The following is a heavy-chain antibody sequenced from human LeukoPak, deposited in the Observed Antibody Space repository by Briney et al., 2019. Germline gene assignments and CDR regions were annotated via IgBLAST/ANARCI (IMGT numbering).Heavy chain of an antibody. CDR1: GASVSSSAYY. CDR3: ATRILGYCTSSSCFTSQYYFDY. J-gene: IGHJ4*02. Sequence: PSETLSLTCTVSGASVSSSAYYWGWIRQPPGKGLEWIGSVYYSGSTYYNPSLKSRVTISVDASKEQSSLKLTSVTAADTAVYFCATRILGYCTSSSCFTSQYYFDYWGQGALVTVSS. D-gene: IGHD2-2*02. CDR2: VYYSGST. V-gene: IGHV4-39*01.